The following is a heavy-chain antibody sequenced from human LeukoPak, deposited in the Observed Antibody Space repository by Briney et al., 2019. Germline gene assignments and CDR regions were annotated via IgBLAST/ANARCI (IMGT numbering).Heavy chain of an antibody. CDR2: ISGSGGST. Sequence: GGSLRLSCEASGFPFSSYAMNWVRQAPGKGLEWVSTISGSGGSTYYADSVKGRFAISRDKSKNTVYLQMNSLRAEDAAVYYCAKERGYGYNHIDYWGQGTLVTVSS. V-gene: IGHV3-23*01. CDR1: GFPFSSYA. D-gene: IGHD5-24*01. J-gene: IGHJ4*02. CDR3: AKERGYGYNHIDY.